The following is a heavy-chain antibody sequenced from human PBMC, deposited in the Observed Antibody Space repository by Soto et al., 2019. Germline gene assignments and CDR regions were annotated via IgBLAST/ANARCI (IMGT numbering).Heavy chain of an antibody. CDR1: GFTFSNAW. D-gene: IGHD3-10*02. Sequence: KPGGSLRLSCAASGFTFSNAWMSWVRQAPGKGLEWVGRIKSKTDGGTTDYAAPVKGRFTISRDDSKNTLYLQMNSLKTEDTAVYYCTSSPRPPGTMIGYGMDVWGQGTTVTVSS. J-gene: IGHJ6*02. CDR3: TSSPRPPGTMIGYGMDV. CDR2: IKSKTDGGTT. V-gene: IGHV3-15*01.